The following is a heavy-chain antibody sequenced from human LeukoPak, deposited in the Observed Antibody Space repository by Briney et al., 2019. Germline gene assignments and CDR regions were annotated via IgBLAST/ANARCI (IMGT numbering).Heavy chain of an antibody. CDR2: ISSNGGST. J-gene: IGHJ4*02. V-gene: IGHV3-64D*06. CDR3: VKDRSPIAAAGTY. CDR1: GFTFSSYA. Sequence: GGSLRLSCSASGFTFSSYAMHWVCQAPGKGLEYVSAISSNGGSTYYADSVKGRFTISRDNSKNTLYLQMSSLRAEDTAVYYCVKDRSPIAAAGTYWGQGTLVTVSS. D-gene: IGHD6-13*01.